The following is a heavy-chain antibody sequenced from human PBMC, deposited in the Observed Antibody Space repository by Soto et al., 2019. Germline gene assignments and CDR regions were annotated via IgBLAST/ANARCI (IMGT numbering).Heavy chain of an antibody. CDR3: AHRPSYCSCGSCYSGFDY. Sequence: QITLKESGPTLVKPTQTLTLTCTFSGFSLSTSGVGVGWIRQPPGKALEWLALIYWDDDKRYSPSLKSRLTITKDTSKTPVVLTMTNIDPVDTATYYCAHRPSYCSCGSCYSGFDYWGQGTLVTVSS. J-gene: IGHJ4*02. D-gene: IGHD2-15*01. CDR1: GFSLSTSGVG. CDR2: IYWDDDK. V-gene: IGHV2-5*02.